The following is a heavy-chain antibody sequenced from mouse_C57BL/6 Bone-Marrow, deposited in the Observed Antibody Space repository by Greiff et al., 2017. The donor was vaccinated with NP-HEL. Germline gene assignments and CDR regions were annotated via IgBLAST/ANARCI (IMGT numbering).Heavy chain of an antibody. Sequence: VQLQQSGAELVRPGASVKLSCTASGFNIKDDYMHWVKQRPEQGLEWIGWIDPENGDTEYASKFQGKATITADTSSNTAYLQLSSLTSEDTAVYYCTSYYYGSSYWYFDVWGTGTTVTGSS. CDR3: TSYYYGSSYWYFDV. CDR1: GFNIKDDY. V-gene: IGHV14-4*01. J-gene: IGHJ1*03. D-gene: IGHD1-1*01. CDR2: IDPENGDT.